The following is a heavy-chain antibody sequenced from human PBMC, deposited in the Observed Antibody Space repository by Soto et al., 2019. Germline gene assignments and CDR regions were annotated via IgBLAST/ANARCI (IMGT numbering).Heavy chain of an antibody. CDR2: FDPEDGET. Sequence: RAAVKVSCKVSGYTLTELSMHWVRQAPGKGLEWMGGFDPEDGETIYAQKFQGRVTMTEDTSTDTAYMELSSLRSEDTAVYYCATGKLHPFYYYGMDVWGQGTTVTVSS. D-gene: IGHD2-15*01. V-gene: IGHV1-24*01. CDR1: GYTLTELS. CDR3: ATGKLHPFYYYGMDV. J-gene: IGHJ6*02.